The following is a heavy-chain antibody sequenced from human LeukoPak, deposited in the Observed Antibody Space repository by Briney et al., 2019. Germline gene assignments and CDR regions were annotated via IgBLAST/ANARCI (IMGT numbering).Heavy chain of an antibody. CDR3: ARDAPNYYYYYMDV. CDR1: GYTFTGHY. CDR2: ISAYNGNT. J-gene: IGHJ6*03. V-gene: IGHV1-18*04. Sequence: ASVKVSCKASGYTFTGHYIYWVRQAPGQGLEWMGWISAYNGNTNYAQKLQGRVTMTTDTSTSTAYMELRSLRSDDTAVYYCARDAPNYYYYYMDVWGKGTTVTVSS.